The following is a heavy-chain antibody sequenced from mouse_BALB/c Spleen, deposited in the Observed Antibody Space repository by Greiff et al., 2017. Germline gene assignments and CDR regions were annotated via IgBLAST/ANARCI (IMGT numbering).Heavy chain of an antibody. J-gene: IGHJ4*01. D-gene: IGHD1-1*01. Sequence: LQQPGSELVRPGASVKLSCKASGYTFTSYWMHWVKQRHGQGLEWIGNIYPGSGSTNYDEKFKSKGTLTVDTSSSTAYMHLSSLTSEDSAVYYCTRSGYGSSFYYYAMDYWGQGTSVTVSS. CDR2: IYPGSGST. CDR3: TRSGYGSSFYYYAMDY. CDR1: GYTFTSYW. V-gene: IGHV1S22*01.